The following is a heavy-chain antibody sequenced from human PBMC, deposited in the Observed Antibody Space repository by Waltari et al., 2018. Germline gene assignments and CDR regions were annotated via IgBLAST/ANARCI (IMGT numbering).Heavy chain of an antibody. J-gene: IGHJ4*02. CDR3: ARDTGDDYGGNSELKY. V-gene: IGHV1-69*05. D-gene: IGHD4-17*01. CDR1: GGTFSSYA. CDR2: IIPIFGTA. Sequence: QVQLVQSGAAVKKPGSSVQVSCKASGGTFSSYAISWVRQAPGQGLEWMGGIIPIFGTANYAQKFQGRVTITTDESTSTAYMELSSLRSEDTAVYYCARDTGDDYGGNSELKYWGQGTLVTVSS.